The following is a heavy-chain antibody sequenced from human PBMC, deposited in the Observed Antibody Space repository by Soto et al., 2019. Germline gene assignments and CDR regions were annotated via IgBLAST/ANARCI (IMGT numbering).Heavy chain of an antibody. J-gene: IGHJ1*01. CDR3: ARAPTAEYFQH. CDR1: GGSISSYY. Sequence: SQTLSLTCTVSGGSISSYYWSWIRQPPGKGLEWIGYIYYSGSTNYNPSLKSRVTISVDTSKNQFSLKLSSVTAADTAVYYCARAPTAEYFQHWGQGTLVTVSS. V-gene: IGHV4-59*01. CDR2: IYYSGST.